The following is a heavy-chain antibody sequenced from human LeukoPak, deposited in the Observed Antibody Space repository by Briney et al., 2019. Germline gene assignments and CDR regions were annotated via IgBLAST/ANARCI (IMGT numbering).Heavy chain of an antibody. Sequence: HPGGSLRLSCAASGFTFSSYAMSWVRQAPGKGLEWVANIKQDGSEKYYVDSVKGRFTISRDNAKNSLYLQMNSLRAEDTAVYYCARESNTATYYYYYYGMDVWGQGTTVTVSS. J-gene: IGHJ6*02. CDR3: ARESNTATYYYYYYGMDV. V-gene: IGHV3-7*01. CDR1: GFTFSSYA. CDR2: IKQDGSEK. D-gene: IGHD5-18*01.